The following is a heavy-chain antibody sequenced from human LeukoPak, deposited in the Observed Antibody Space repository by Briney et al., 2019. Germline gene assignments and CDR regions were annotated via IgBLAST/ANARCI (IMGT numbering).Heavy chain of an antibody. J-gene: IGHJ4*02. V-gene: IGHV3-48*01. CDR1: GFTFSSYS. D-gene: IGHD3-9*01. Sequence: GSLRLSCAASGFTFSSYSINWVRQAPGKGLEWVSYISSSSSNKYYADSVKGRFTISRDNAKNSLYLQMNSLRAEDTAVYFCARSLTGWYFDCWGQGTLVTVSS. CDR3: ARSLTGWYFDC. CDR2: ISSSSSNK.